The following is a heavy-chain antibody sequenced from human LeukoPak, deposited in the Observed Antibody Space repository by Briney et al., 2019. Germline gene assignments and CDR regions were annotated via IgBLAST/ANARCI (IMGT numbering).Heavy chain of an antibody. CDR2: INHSGST. CDR1: GGSFSGYY. CDR3: ARGIEARLYYYGMDV. J-gene: IGHJ6*02. D-gene: IGHD6-25*01. Sequence: SETLSLTCAVYGGSFSGYYWSWIRQPPGKGLEWIGEINHSGSTNYNPSLKSRVTISVDTSKNQFSLKLSSVTAADTAVYYCARGIEARLYYYGMDVWGQGTTVTVSS. V-gene: IGHV4-34*01.